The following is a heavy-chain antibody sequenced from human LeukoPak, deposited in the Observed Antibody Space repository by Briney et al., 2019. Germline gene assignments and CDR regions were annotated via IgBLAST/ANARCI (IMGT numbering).Heavy chain of an antibody. V-gene: IGHV1-18*01. CDR2: ISANNPNT. CDR3: ARAQYCSRGNCYDLDY. D-gene: IGHD2-15*01. CDR1: GYTFASFG. Sequence: GASVKVSCKASGYTFASFGITWVRQAPGQGLEWMGWISANNPNTDSAPKFQGRVTMTTDTSTSTAYMELRSLRSDDTAVYYCARAQYCSRGNCYDLDYGGLGTLVTVSS. J-gene: IGHJ4*02.